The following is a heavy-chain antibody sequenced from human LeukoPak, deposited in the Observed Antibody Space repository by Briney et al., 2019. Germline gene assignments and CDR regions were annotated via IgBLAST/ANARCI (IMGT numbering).Heavy chain of an antibody. CDR1: GGSFSGYY. CDR2: IYYSGST. J-gene: IGHJ4*02. Sequence: SETLSLTCAVYGGSFSGYYWSWIRQPPGKGLEWIGYIYYSGSTKYNPSLKSRVTISVDTSKNQFSLNLSSVTAADTAVYYCARQRLEWHYYDSSGYYYFDYWGQGTLVTVSS. CDR3: ARQRLEWHYYDSSGYYYFDY. V-gene: IGHV4-59*01. D-gene: IGHD3-22*01.